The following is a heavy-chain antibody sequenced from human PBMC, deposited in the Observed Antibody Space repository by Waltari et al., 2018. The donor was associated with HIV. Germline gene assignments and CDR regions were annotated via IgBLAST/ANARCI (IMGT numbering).Heavy chain of an antibody. CDR3: AREGGYDSSGYLRGFDL. V-gene: IGHV3-48*04. CDR2: FSSSRNII. CDR1: GFTFSSYS. J-gene: IGHJ2*01. D-gene: IGHD3-22*01. Sequence: EMQLVESGGGLAQPGGSLRLSCAASGFTFSSYSMHWVRQAPEKGLEWVAYFSSSRNIIYYADSVKGRFTISRDNAKNSLYLQMDSLGAEDTAVYYCAREGGYDSSGYLRGFDLWGRGTLVTV.